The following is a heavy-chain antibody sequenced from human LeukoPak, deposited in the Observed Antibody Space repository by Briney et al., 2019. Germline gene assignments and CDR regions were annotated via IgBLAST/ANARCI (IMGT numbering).Heavy chain of an antibody. V-gene: IGHV4-61*02. CDR3: ARDLTDYYELDY. J-gene: IGHJ4*02. Sequence: PSQTLSLTCTVSGGSISSGSYYWSWIRQPAGKGLEWIGRIYTSGSTNYSPSLKSRVTISVDTSKNQFSLKLSSVTAADTAVYYCARDLTDYYELDYWGQGTLVTVSS. D-gene: IGHD3-22*01. CDR2: IYTSGST. CDR1: GGSISSGSYY.